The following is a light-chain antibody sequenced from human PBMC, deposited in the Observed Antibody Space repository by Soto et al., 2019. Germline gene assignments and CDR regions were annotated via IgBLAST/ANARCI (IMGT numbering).Light chain of an antibody. Sequence: RVMPQSPATLSVSPGERATLSCRASQSVSSNLAWYQQKPGQAPRLLIYGASTRATGIPARFSGSGSGTEFTLTISSLQSEDFAFYYWQQYNNWPPVTFGQGPLLEI. CDR2: GAS. V-gene: IGKV3-15*01. J-gene: IGKJ5*01. CDR1: QSVSSN. CDR3: QQYNNWPPVT.